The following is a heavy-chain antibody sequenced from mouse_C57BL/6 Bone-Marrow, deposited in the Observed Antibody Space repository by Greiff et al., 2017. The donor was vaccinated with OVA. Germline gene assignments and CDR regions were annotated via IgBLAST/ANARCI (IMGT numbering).Heavy chain of an antibody. Sequence: VQLQQSGPVLVKPGASVKLSCTASGYTFTDYYMNWVKQSHGKSLEWIGVINPYNGGTSYNQKFKGKATLSVDKSPSTAYMELNSLTSEDSAVYYCARYGNSTLEYWGQGTTLTVSS. V-gene: IGHV1-19*01. J-gene: IGHJ2*01. CDR1: GYTFTDYY. CDR2: INPYNGGT. D-gene: IGHD2-1*01. CDR3: ARYGNSTLEY.